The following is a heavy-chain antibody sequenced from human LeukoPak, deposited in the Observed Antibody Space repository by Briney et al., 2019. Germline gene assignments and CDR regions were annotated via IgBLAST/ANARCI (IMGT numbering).Heavy chain of an antibody. V-gene: IGHV3-43*01. CDR1: GFSFDDYT. D-gene: IGHD3-10*01. J-gene: IGHJ4*02. CDR2: ISWDGGST. Sequence: GGSLRLSCAASGFSFDDYTMHWVRQAPGKGLEWVSLISWDGGSTYYADSVKGRFTISRDNSKNSLYLQMNSLRTEDTALYYCAKEETMVRGGLDYWGQGTLVTVSS. CDR3: AKEETMVRGGLDY.